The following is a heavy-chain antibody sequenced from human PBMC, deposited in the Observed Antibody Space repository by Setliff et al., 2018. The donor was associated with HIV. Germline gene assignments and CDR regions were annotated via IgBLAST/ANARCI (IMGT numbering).Heavy chain of an antibody. CDR3: ATRPRIAARPFDY. V-gene: IGHV4-31*03. CDR1: GVSVGSGDYY. Sequence: SETLSLTCSVSGVSVGSGDYYWHWIRQHPEKALEWIGYIFHSGDTYYNPSLKSRISMSVDTSKHQFSLELTSLTAADTAVYYCATRPRIAARPFDYWGQGMLVTAPQ. J-gene: IGHJ4*02. CDR2: IFHSGDT. D-gene: IGHD6-6*01.